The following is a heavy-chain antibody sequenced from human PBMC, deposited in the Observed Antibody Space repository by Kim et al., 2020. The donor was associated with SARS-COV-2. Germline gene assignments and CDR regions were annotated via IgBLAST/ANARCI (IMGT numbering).Heavy chain of an antibody. Sequence: GGSLRLSCAASGFTFSSYAMHWVRQAPGKGLEWVAVISYDGSNKYYADSVKGRFTISRDNSKNTLYLQMNSLRAEDTAVYYCARDFRGQPLWFGELLSGYYSYGMDVWGQGTTLTVSS. J-gene: IGHJ6*02. V-gene: IGHV3-30*04. CDR2: ISYDGSNK. CDR1: GFTFSSYA. CDR3: ARDFRGQPLWFGELLSGYYSYGMDV. D-gene: IGHD3-10*01.